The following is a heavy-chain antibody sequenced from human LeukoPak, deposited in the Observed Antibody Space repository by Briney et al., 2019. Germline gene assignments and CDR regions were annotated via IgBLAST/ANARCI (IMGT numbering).Heavy chain of an antibody. V-gene: IGHV1-69*04. D-gene: IGHD5-18*01. CDR3: ARDPTTHTASDRR. Sequence: SVKVSCKASGGTFSSYAISWVRQAPGQGLEWMGRIIPILGIANYAQKFQGRVTFTADKSTSTAYMELSSLRSEDTAVYYCARDPTTHTASDRRWGQGTLVTVSS. CDR2: IIPILGIA. J-gene: IGHJ4*02. CDR1: GGTFSSYA.